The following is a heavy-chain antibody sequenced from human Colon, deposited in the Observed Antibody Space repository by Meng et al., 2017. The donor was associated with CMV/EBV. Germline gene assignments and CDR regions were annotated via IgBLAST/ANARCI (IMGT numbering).Heavy chain of an antibody. J-gene: IGHJ4*02. CDR2: VHWSGNFT. CDR1: GFTFDDYD. CDR3: ARESFLVRGVFDF. V-gene: IGHV3-20*01. Sequence: GGSLRLSCAASGFTFDDYDMSWVRQAPGKGLEWVSGVHWSGNFTSYADSVKGRFSISRDNTKNSLYLQMNSLRAEDTALYHCARESFLVRGVFDFWGPGLLVTVSS. D-gene: IGHD3-10*01.